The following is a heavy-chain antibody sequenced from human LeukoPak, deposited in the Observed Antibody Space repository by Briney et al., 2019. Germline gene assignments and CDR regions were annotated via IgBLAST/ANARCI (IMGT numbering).Heavy chain of an antibody. V-gene: IGHV3-7*01. D-gene: IGHD1/OR15-1a*01. J-gene: IGHJ3*01. CDR1: GFTFRNYW. CDR2: IKEDESEK. CDR3: ARATTGGDFDL. Sequence: GGSLRLSCAGSGFTFRNYWMTWVRQAPGKGLEWVANIKEDESEKYYMDSVKGRFTISRDNAKNSLYLQMNSLRGEDTAMYYCARATTGGDFDLWGQGTMVTVSS.